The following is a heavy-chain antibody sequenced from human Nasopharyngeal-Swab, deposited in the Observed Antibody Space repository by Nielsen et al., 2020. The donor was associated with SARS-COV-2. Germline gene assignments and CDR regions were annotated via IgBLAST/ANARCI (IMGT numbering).Heavy chain of an antibody. V-gene: IGHV1-46*01. D-gene: IGHD2-15*01. CDR1: GYTFTSYY. CDR3: ALIGVDFVP. Sequence: ASVKVSCKASGYTFTSYYMHWVRQAPGQGLEWMGIINPSGGSTSYAQKFQGRVTMTRDTSTSTAYMELRSLRSDDTAVYYCALIGVDFVPWGQGTLVTVSS. J-gene: IGHJ5*02. CDR2: INPSGGST.